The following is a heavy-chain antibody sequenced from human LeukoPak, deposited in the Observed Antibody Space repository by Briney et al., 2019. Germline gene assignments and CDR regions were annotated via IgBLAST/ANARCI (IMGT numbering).Heavy chain of an antibody. D-gene: IGHD2-2*01. CDR1: GGSVSGYY. CDR3: ARDSVVPAARHTRYYYYMDV. Sequence: PSETLSLTCAVYGGSVSGYYWSWIRQPPGKGLEWIGYIYYSGSTNYNPSLKSRVTISVDTSKNQFSLKLSSVTAADTAVYYCARDSVVPAARHTRYYYYMDVWGKGTTVTVSS. J-gene: IGHJ6*03. V-gene: IGHV4-59*02. CDR2: IYYSGST.